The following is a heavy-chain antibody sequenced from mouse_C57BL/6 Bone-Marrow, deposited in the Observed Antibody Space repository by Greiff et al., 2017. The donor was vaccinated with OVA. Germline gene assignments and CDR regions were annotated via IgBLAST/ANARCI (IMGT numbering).Heavy chain of an antibody. J-gene: IGHJ4*01. D-gene: IGHD1-1*01. CDR1: GYTFTSYW. Sequence: EVMLVESGTVLARPGASVKMSCKTSGYTFTSYWMHWVKQRPGQGLEWIGAIYPGNSDTSYNQKFKGKAKLTAVTSASTAYMELSSLTNEDSAVYYCTRPTVFHYYAMDYWGQGTSVTVSS. CDR2: IYPGNSDT. V-gene: IGHV1-5*01. CDR3: TRPTVFHYYAMDY.